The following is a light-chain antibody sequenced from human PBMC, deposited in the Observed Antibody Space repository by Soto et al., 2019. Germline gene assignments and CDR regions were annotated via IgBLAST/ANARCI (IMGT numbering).Light chain of an antibody. CDR2: DVS. Sequence: QSALTQPASVSGSPGQSITISCSGTNSDVGDYNLVSWYQQRPGKAPKLVIFDVSNRPSGVSDRFSGSKSGNTASLTISGLQAEDEGDYFFCSYSTGTTLYVFGSGTKLTVL. CDR1: NSDVGDYNL. V-gene: IGLV2-14*01. J-gene: IGLJ1*01. CDR3: CSYSTGTTLYV.